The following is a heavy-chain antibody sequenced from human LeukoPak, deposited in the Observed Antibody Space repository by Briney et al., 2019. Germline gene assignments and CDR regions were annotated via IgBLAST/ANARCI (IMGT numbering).Heavy chain of an antibody. J-gene: IGHJ6*03. V-gene: IGHV1-2*02. CDR1: GYSFSDYY. CDR2: INPNSGGT. D-gene: IGHD3-10*01. Sequence: RASVKVSCKASGYSFSDYYLHWVRQAPGQGLEWMGWINPNSGGTNYAQKFQGRVTMTRDTSISTAYMELSRLRSDDTAVYYCARDQRGGQVYYYYYYMDVWGKGTTVTVSS. CDR3: ARDQRGGQVYYYYYYMDV.